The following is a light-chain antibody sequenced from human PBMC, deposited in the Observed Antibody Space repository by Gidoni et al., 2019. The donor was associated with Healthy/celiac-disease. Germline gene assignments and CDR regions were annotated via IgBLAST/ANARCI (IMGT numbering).Light chain of an antibody. V-gene: IGKV3-20*01. CDR3: QQYGSSPRT. CDR2: DAS. CDR1: QRVGIS. Sequence: EIVLTQSPGTLSLSPGERATLSCRASQRVGISLTWYQQKPGQAPRLLIYDASSRATGIPNRFSGSGSGTDFTLTISRLEPEDFAVYYCQQYGSSPRTFGQGTKVEIK. J-gene: IGKJ1*01.